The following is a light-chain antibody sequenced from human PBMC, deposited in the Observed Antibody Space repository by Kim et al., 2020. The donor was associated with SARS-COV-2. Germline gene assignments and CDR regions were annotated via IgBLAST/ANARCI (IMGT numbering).Light chain of an antibody. CDR3: QSYDTSLTGFYV. J-gene: IGLJ1*01. CDR2: NDN. V-gene: IGLV1-40*01. CDR1: SSNIGAGYT. Sequence: QSVLTQPHSVSGAPGQRVTISCTGSSSNIGAGYTVHWYQQLPGTAPKLLIYNDNNRPSGVPDRFSGSKSGSSASLAITGLQTEDEADYYCQSYDTSLTGFYVFGTGTKVTVL.